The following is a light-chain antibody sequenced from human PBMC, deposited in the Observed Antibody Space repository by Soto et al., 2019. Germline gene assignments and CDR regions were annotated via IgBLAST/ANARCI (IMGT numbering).Light chain of an antibody. V-gene: IGKV3-15*01. Sequence: EIVMTQSPATLSLSPGERATLSCRASQSVRSSLAWYQQTPGQAPRLLIYDASTRATGVPARFSGSGSGTEFTLTISSLQSEDFAVYYCQQCNNWPLTFGGGTKVEIK. J-gene: IGKJ4*01. CDR2: DAS. CDR3: QQCNNWPLT. CDR1: QSVRSS.